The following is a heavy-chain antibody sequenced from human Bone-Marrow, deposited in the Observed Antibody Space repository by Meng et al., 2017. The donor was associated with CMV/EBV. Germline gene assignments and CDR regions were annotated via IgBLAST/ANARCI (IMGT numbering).Heavy chain of an antibody. V-gene: IGHV1-46*01. J-gene: IGHJ4*02. Sequence: ASVKVSCKASGYTFTSYYMHWVRQAPGQGLEWMGIINPSGGSTSYAQKFQGRVTMTRDTSTSTVYMELSSLRSEDTAVYYCARDPGSSQWELLIPFDYWGQGTLVNVDS. CDR1: GYTFTSYY. D-gene: IGHD1-26*01. CDR3: ARDPGSSQWELLIPFDY. CDR2: INPSGGST.